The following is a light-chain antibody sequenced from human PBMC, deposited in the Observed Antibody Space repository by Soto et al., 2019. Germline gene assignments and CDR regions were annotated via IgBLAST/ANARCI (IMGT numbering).Light chain of an antibody. CDR1: SSNIGAGYD. CDR3: QSYDRSLSASV. V-gene: IGLV1-40*01. CDR2: RDN. Sequence: QSVLTQPPSVSGAPGQRITISCTGGSSNIGAGYDVNWYQQLPGTVPKLLIYRDNNRPSGVPDRFSGAKSRTSASLAISGLQAEDEADYYCQSYDRSLSASVFGGGTKVTVL. J-gene: IGLJ2*01.